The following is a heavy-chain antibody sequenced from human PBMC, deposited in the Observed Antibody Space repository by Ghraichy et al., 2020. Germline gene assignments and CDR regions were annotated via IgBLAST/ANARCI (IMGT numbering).Heavy chain of an antibody. J-gene: IGHJ4*02. Sequence: SETLSLTCTVSGGSVSSGSYYWSWVRQPPGKGLEWIGYIYYSGSTNYNPSFKSRVTISVDTSKNQFSLRLSSVTAADTAVYYCARDSSSYYFDYWGQGTLVTVSS. CDR2: IYYSGST. CDR3: ARDSSSYYFDY. CDR1: GGSVSSGSYY. D-gene: IGHD6-13*01. V-gene: IGHV4-61*01.